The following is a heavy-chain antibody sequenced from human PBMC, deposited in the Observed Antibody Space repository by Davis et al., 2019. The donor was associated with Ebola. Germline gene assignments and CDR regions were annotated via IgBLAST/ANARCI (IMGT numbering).Heavy chain of an antibody. CDR3: ARGDTAMVNYYYYGMDV. J-gene: IGHJ6*02. V-gene: IGHV5-51*01. CDR1: GYSFTSYW. Sequence: GESLKISCTGSGYSFTSYWIGWVRQMPGKGLEWMGIIYPGDSDTRYSPSFQGQVTISADKSISTAYLQWSSLKASDTAMYYCARGDTAMVNYYYYGMDVWGQGTTVTVSS. CDR2: IYPGDSDT. D-gene: IGHD5-18*01.